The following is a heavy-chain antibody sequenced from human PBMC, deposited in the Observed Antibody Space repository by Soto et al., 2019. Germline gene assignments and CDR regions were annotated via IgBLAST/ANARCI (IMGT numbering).Heavy chain of an antibody. CDR3: AKDQGGYMVSGMDV. D-gene: IGHD2-2*02. Sequence: QVQLVQSRAEVKKPGASVNVSCKASGYTFTDYYIYWLRQAPGHGLEWMGWINPNSGATNYAHNFQGRVTMTRDTSIRAAYMELNRLSSDDTAVYYCAKDQGGYMVSGMDVWGQGTTVTVSS. V-gene: IGHV1-2*02. J-gene: IGHJ6*02. CDR1: GYTFTDYY. CDR2: INPNSGAT.